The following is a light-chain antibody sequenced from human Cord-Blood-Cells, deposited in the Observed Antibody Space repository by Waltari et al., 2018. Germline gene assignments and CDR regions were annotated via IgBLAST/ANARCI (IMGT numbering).Light chain of an antibody. CDR3: QQYGSSPFT. Sequence: EIVFTQSPGTLSLSPGERATLSCRDSQSVSSSYLAWYQQKPGQAPRLLIYGASSRATGIPDRLSGSGSGTDFTLTISRLEPEDFAVYYCQQYGSSPFTFGPGTKVDIK. J-gene: IGKJ3*01. V-gene: IGKV3-20*01. CDR1: QSVSSSY. CDR2: GAS.